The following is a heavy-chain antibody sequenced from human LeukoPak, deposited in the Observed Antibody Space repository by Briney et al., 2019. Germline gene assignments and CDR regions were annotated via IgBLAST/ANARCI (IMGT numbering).Heavy chain of an antibody. CDR3: ALGSSGYYSDY. J-gene: IGHJ4*02. Sequence: ASVKVSCKASGGTFSSYAISWVRQAPGQGLEWMGWISAYNGNTNYAQKLQGRVTMTTDTSTSTAYMELRSLRSDDTAVYYCALGSSGYYSDYWGQGTLVTVSS. D-gene: IGHD3-22*01. CDR2: ISAYNGNT. V-gene: IGHV1-18*01. CDR1: GGTFSSYA.